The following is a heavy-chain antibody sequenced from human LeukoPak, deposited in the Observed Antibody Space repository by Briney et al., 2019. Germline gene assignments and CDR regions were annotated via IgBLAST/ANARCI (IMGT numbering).Heavy chain of an antibody. D-gene: IGHD6-19*01. CDR1: GFTFSSYA. CDR3: ARDIAPYLIAVAGKVFDY. J-gene: IGHJ4*02. Sequence: GGSLRLSCAASGFTFSSYAMSWVRQAPGKGLEWVSTISGSGGSTYYADSVKGRFTISRDNSKNTLYLQMNSLRDEDTAVYYCARDIAPYLIAVAGKVFDYWGQGTLVTVSS. CDR2: ISGSGGST. V-gene: IGHV3-23*01.